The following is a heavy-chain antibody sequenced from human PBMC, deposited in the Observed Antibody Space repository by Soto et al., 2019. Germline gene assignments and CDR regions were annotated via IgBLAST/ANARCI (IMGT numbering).Heavy chain of an antibody. V-gene: IGHV3-30*02. CDR2: IWHDGGNK. J-gene: IGHJ4*02. CDR1: GFTFSSYG. CDR3: AKETTRFAVPPALDY. D-gene: IGHD1-1*01. Sequence: PGGSLRLSCAASGFTFSSYGMHWVRQAPGKGLEWVAFIWHDGGNKFYAESVKGRFTISRDNSKNTLYLQMTSLSAEDTAVYYCAKETTRFAVPPALDYWGQGTLVTVSS.